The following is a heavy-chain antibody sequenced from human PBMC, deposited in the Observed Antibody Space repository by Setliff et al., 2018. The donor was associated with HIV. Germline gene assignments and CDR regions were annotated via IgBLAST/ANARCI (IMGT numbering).Heavy chain of an antibody. CDR2: INSDGTIT. V-gene: IGHV3-74*01. J-gene: IGHJ4*02. Sequence: PGGSLRLSCAASGFTLIDHWMHWVRQVPGKGLVWVSRINSDGTITNYADFVKGRFTISRDNAKNTLYLQMNSLRVEDTAVYYCVKWNYPNSWGQGTLVTVSS. D-gene: IGHD1-7*01. CDR3: VKWNYPNS. CDR1: GFTLIDHW.